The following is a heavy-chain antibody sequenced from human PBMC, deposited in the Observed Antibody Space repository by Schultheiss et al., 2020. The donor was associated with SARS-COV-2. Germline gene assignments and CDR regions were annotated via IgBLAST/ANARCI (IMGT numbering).Heavy chain of an antibody. CDR1: GGSFSGYY. CDR2: LYNSGST. CDR3: ARDLRGSSSMDV. J-gene: IGHJ6*02. D-gene: IGHD6-6*01. Sequence: SQTLSLTCAVYGGSFSGYYWSWIRQPPGKGLEWIGYLYNSGSTNYNPSLKSRVTISVDTSNNQFSLKLSSVTAADTAVYYCARDLRGSSSMDVWGQGTTVTVSS. V-gene: IGHV4-59*01.